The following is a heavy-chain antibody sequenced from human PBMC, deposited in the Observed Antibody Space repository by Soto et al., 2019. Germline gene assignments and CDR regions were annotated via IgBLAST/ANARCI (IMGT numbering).Heavy chain of an antibody. D-gene: IGHD3-22*01. CDR2: IYYSGST. CDR1: GGSISRYY. J-gene: IGHJ3*02. CDR3: ARDQYDSSGYVAFDI. Sequence: SETLSLTCTVSGGSISRYYWSWIRQPPGKGLEWIGYIYYSGSTNYNPSLKSRVTISVDTSKNQFSLKLSSVTAADTAVYYCARDQYDSSGYVAFDIWGQGTMVTVSS. V-gene: IGHV4-59*01.